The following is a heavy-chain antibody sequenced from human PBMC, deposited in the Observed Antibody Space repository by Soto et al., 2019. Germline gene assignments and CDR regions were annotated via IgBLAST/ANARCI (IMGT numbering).Heavy chain of an antibody. J-gene: IGHJ6*03. V-gene: IGHV4-59*08. CDR1: GGSISSYY. CDR3: ARRGSMVTTDYYYYYYMDV. CDR2: IYYSGGT. Sequence: QVQLQESGPGLVKPSETLSLTCTVSGGSISSYYWSWIRQPPGKALEWIGYIYYSGGTNYNPSLKSRVNLSVDTSKNQFSLKLSSVTAADTAVYYCARRGSMVTTDYYYYYYMDVWGKGTTVTVSS. D-gene: IGHD4-17*01.